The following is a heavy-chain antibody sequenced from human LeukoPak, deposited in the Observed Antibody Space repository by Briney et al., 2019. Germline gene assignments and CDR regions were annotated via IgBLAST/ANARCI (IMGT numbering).Heavy chain of an antibody. CDR1: GGSISSYY. CDR2: IYYSGST. Sequence: SETLSLTCTVSGGSISSYYWSWIRQPPGKGLEWIGYIYYSGSTNYNPSLKSRVTISVDTSKNQFSLKLSSVTAADTAVYYCARARGASPKYYFDYWGQGTLVTVSS. CDR3: ARARGASPKYYFDY. J-gene: IGHJ4*02. D-gene: IGHD4-17*01. V-gene: IGHV4-59*12.